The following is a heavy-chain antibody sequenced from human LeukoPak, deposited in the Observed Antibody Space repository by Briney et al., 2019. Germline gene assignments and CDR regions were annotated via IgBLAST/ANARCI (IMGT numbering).Heavy chain of an antibody. CDR1: GFTFSSYW. V-gene: IGHV3-74*01. CDR3: GAFYHGRDF. CDR2: INCDASSI. D-gene: IGHD3-16*02. Sequence: GGSLRLSCAASGFTFSSYWMHWVRQAPGKGLVWVSRINCDASSIAYADSVQGRFTISRDNAKNTLYLQMNNLRAEDTAVYYFGAFYHGRDFWGQGALVTVSS. J-gene: IGHJ4*02.